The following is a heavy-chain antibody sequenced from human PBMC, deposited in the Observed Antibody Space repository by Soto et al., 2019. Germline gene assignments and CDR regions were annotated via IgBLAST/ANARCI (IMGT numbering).Heavy chain of an antibody. V-gene: IGHV3-30*18. Sequence: QVQLVESGGGVVQPGRSLRLSCAASGFTFSSYGMHWVRQAPGKGLEWVAVISYDGSNKYYADSVKGRFTISRDNSKNTWYRKMNSLRAGDRVWYYCAKADVVPAVGTKPQTNYYYGRAVWAKGPRSPSP. CDR1: GFTFSSYG. CDR3: AKADVVPAVGTKPQTNYYYGRAV. CDR2: ISYDGSNK. J-gene: IGHJ6*02. D-gene: IGHD2-2*01.